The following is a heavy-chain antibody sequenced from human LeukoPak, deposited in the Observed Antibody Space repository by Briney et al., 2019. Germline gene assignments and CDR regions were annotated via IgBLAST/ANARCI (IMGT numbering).Heavy chain of an antibody. CDR1: GFPFTNAW. D-gene: IGHD1-20*01. V-gene: IGHV3-15*07. CDR2: IESKADGETI. Sequence: GGPLRLSCAASGFPFTNAWMNWVRQAPGKGLQWVGRIESKADGETIDYAAPVKGRFTFSRDDSKNMLYLQMNSLKSEDTAVYYCSTLTSRGLSDSWGQGTLVTVSS. CDR3: STLTSRGLSDS. J-gene: IGHJ4*02.